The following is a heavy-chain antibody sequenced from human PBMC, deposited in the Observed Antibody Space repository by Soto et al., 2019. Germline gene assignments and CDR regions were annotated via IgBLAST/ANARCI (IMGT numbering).Heavy chain of an antibody. D-gene: IGHD3-3*01. CDR3: AREYDFWCGYFNTDYDYYGMDV. J-gene: IGHJ6*02. V-gene: IGHV3-7*05. CDR1: GFTFSSYW. Sequence: EVQLVESGGGLVQPGGSLRLSCAASGFTFSSYWMSWVRQAPGKGLEWVANIKQDGSEKYYVDSVKGRFTISRDNAKNSLYLQMYGLSAEDTAVYYCAREYDFWCGYFNTDYDYYGMDVWGQGSTVTVSS. CDR2: IKQDGSEK.